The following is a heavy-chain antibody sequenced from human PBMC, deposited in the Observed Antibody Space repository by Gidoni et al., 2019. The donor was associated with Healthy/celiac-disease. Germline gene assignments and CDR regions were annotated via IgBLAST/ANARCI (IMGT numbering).Heavy chain of an antibody. V-gene: IGHV1-2*04. D-gene: IGHD3-22*01. CDR1: GYTFTGYY. J-gene: IGHJ3*02. CDR3: ARASHYYDSSSLMAFDI. CDR2: INPNSGGT. Sequence: QVQLVQSGAEVKKPGASVKVSCKASGYTFTGYYMHWVRQAPGQGLEWMGWINPNSGGTNYAQKFQGWVTMTRDTSISTAYMELSRLRSDDTAVYYCARASHYYDSSSLMAFDIWGQGTMVTVSS.